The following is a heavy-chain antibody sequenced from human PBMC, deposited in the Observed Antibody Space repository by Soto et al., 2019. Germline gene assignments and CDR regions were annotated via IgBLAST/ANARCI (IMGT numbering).Heavy chain of an antibody. CDR1: EDSVSSNNDA. D-gene: IGHD6-25*01. Sequence: SPTLSLHWGISEDSVSSNNDAWNLIRQSPWRGLEWLGRTYYRSKWYNNYAVSVKSRITINPDTSNNQFSLQLNSVTPDDTAVYFCARGSDAVDGWGHGSTFSVSS. V-gene: IGHV6-1*01. CDR3: ARGSDAVDG. J-gene: IGHJ6*02. CDR2: TYYRSKWYN.